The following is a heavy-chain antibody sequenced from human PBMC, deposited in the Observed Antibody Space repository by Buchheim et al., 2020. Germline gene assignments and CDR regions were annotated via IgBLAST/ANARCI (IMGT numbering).Heavy chain of an antibody. Sequence: QVQLVQSGAEVKKPGSSVKVSCKASGGTFSSYAISWVRQAPGQGLEWMGGIIPIFGTANYAQKFQGRVTITADESTSTAYMELSSLRSEDTAVYYWARVPIRDYYDSSGYYYVGIDYWGQGTL. CDR1: GGTFSSYA. V-gene: IGHV1-69*01. D-gene: IGHD3-22*01. CDR2: IIPIFGTA. J-gene: IGHJ4*02. CDR3: ARVPIRDYYDSSGYYYVGIDY.